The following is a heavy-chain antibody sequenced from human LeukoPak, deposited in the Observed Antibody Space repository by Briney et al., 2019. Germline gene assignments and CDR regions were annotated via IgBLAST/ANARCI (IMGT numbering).Heavy chain of an antibody. CDR2: IGHDGSNK. J-gene: IGHJ4*02. V-gene: IGHV3-30*02. Sequence: GGSLRLSCAASGCTFNRYGMHWVRQAPGKGLEWVAYIGHDGSNKYYADSVKGRFTISRDSSKNTLYLQMNSLRAEDTAVYYCARDVRIVYYDRSPDYWGQGTLVTVSS. D-gene: IGHD3-22*01. CDR3: ARDVRIVYYDRSPDY. CDR1: GCTFNRYG.